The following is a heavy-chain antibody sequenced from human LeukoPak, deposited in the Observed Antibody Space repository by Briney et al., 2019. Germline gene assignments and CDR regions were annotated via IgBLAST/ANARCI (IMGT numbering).Heavy chain of an antibody. Sequence: SETLSLTCTVSGGSISSYYWCWIRQPPGKGLEWIGYIYYSGSTNYNPSLKSRVTISVDTSKNQFSLKLSSVTAADTAVYYCAREGGSSWYGIDYWGQGTLVTVSS. D-gene: IGHD6-13*01. CDR1: GGSISSYY. J-gene: IGHJ4*02. V-gene: IGHV4-59*01. CDR2: IYYSGST. CDR3: AREGGSSWYGIDY.